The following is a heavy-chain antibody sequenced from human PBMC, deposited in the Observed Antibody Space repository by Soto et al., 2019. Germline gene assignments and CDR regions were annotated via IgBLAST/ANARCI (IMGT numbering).Heavy chain of an antibody. Sequence: QVQLVQSGAEVKKPGSSVKVSCKASGGTFSRYAISWVRQAPGQGLEWMGGIIPIFGTANYAQKFQGRVTITADESTSTAYMELSSLRSEDTAVYYCARDPRIAEAGTGDDCGQGTLVTVSS. V-gene: IGHV1-69*01. CDR1: GGTFSRYA. J-gene: IGHJ4*02. CDR3: ARDPRIAEAGTGDD. D-gene: IGHD6-13*01. CDR2: IIPIFGTA.